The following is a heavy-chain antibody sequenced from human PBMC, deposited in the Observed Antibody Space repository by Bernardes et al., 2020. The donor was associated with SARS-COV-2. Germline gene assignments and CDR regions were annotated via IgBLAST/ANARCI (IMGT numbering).Heavy chain of an antibody. V-gene: IGHV3-74*01. Sequence: GGSLRLSCAASGFTVSTYWMHWVRQGPGEGLVWVSRINSDGSNRIYADSVKGRFTISSDSSKNTLYLQMNSLRVGDTGVYYCARKTGHDYGMDVWGQGTTVAVSS. CDR2: INSDGSNR. J-gene: IGHJ6*02. CDR3: ARKTGHDYGMDV. CDR1: GFTVSTYW.